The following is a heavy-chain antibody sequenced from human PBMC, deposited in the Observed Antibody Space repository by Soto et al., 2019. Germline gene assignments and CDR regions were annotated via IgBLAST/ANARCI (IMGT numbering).Heavy chain of an antibody. D-gene: IGHD1-26*01. Sequence: GGSLRLSCAASGFTFSGYAMSWVRQAPGKGLEWVSAISGSGGGTYYADSVKGRFTISRDNSKNTLYLQMNSLRAEDTAVYYCAKGRWELLNWFDPWGQGTLVTVSS. J-gene: IGHJ5*02. CDR1: GFTFSGYA. CDR2: ISGSGGGT. CDR3: AKGRWELLNWFDP. V-gene: IGHV3-23*01.